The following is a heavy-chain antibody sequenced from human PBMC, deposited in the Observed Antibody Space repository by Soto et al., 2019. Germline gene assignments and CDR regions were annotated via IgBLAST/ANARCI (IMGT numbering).Heavy chain of an antibody. J-gene: IGHJ4*02. D-gene: IGHD6-6*01. Sequence: QVQLQESGPGLVKPSETLSLTCTVSGGSISSYYWSWIRQPPGKGLEWIGYIYYSGSTNYNPSLKRRVTISVDTSKNQFSLKLSSVTAADTAVYYCARSGGIAARPDYWGQGTLVTVSS. V-gene: IGHV4-59*08. CDR2: IYYSGST. CDR1: GGSISSYY. CDR3: ARSGGIAARPDY.